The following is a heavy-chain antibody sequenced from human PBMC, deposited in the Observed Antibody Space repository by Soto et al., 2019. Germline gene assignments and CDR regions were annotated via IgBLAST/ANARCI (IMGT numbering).Heavy chain of an antibody. CDR1: GFTFSSYG. CDR3: AKVVAAAGTPDY. CDR2: ISYDGSNK. Sequence: QVQLVESGGGVVQPGRSLRLSCAASGFTFSSYGMHWVRQAPGKGLEWVAVISYDGSNKCYADSVKGRFTISRDNSKNTLYLQMNSLRAEDTAVYYCAKVVAAAGTPDYWGQGTLVTVSS. J-gene: IGHJ4*02. D-gene: IGHD6-13*01. V-gene: IGHV3-30*18.